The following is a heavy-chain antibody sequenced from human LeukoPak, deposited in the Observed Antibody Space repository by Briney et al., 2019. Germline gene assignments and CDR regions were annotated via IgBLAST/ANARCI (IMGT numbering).Heavy chain of an antibody. CDR3: ARVRDTTWFGYFDY. CDR1: GFTVSSNY. V-gene: IGHV3-66*01. CDR2: IYSGGST. Sequence: GGSLRLSCVASGFTVSSNYMCWVRQAPGKGLEWVSVIYSGGSTYYADSVKGRFTISRDNSKNTLYLQMNSLRAEDTAVYYCARVRDTTWFGYFDYWGRGTLVTVSS. D-gene: IGHD3-10*01. J-gene: IGHJ4*02.